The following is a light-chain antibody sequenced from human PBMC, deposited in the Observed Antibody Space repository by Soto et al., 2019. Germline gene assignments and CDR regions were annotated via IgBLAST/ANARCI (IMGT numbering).Light chain of an antibody. CDR1: QSVSSSY. CDR3: QQYGSSPLIT. J-gene: IGKJ5*01. Sequence: EVGLSRSPGTLSLSPGERATLSCRASQSVSSSYLAWYQQKPGQAPRLLIYGASSRATGIPDRFSGSGSGTDFTLTISRLEPEDFAVYYCQQYGSSPLITFGQGTRLEIK. V-gene: IGKV3-20*01. CDR2: GAS.